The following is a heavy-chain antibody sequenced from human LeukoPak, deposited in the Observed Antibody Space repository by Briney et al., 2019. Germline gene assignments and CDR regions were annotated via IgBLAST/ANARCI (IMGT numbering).Heavy chain of an antibody. CDR2: TSWNSGTI. CDR1: GFTFDDYA. Sequence: GGSLRLSCAASGFTFDDYAMHWVRQGPGMGLEWVSGTSWNSGTIDYADSVKGRFTISRDNAKNSLYLQMNSLRSEDTALYYCAKDYSRLRTGLASGFDPWGQGTLVTVSS. V-gene: IGHV3-9*01. J-gene: IGHJ5*02. CDR3: AKDYSRLRTGLASGFDP. D-gene: IGHD1-26*01.